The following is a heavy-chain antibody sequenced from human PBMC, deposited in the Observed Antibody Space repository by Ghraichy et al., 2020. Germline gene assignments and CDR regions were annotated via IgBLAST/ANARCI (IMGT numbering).Heavy chain of an antibody. CDR1: GFTFSSYW. J-gene: IGHJ5*02. CDR2: IKQDGSEK. Sequence: GESLNISCAASGFTFSSYWMSWVRQAPGKGLEWVANIKQDGSEKYYVDSVKGRFTISRDNAKNSLYLQMNSLRAEDTAVYYCARSPTRGRFDPWGQGTLVTVSS. V-gene: IGHV3-7*03. CDR3: ARSPTRGRFDP. D-gene: IGHD2-2*01.